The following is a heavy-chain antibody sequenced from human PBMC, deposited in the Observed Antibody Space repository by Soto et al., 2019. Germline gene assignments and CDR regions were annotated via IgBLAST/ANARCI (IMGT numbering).Heavy chain of an antibody. V-gene: IGHV5-51*01. J-gene: IGHJ5*01. CDR3: ARRFSLRWLQNWCYS. CDR2: IYPGDSET. CDR1: GYRFTTFS. Sequence: GASLKISCKGSGYRFTTFSIAWVRQMPGKGLEWMGIIYPGDSETRYSPSFQGQVTISADKSINTVYLQWSSLKASDTAIYYCARRFSLRWLQNWCYSWGQGTLVTVSS. D-gene: IGHD6-19*01.